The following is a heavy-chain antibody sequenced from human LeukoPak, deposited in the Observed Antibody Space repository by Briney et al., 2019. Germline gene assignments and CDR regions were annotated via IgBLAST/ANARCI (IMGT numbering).Heavy chain of an antibody. D-gene: IGHD4-17*01. Sequence: ASVKVSCKASGYTFTGYYMHWVRQAPGQGLEWMGWINPNSGGTNYAQKFQGRVTITRDMSTSTAYMELSSLRSEDTAVYYCAADPDYGDYSDYWGQGTLVTVSS. J-gene: IGHJ4*02. CDR2: INPNSGGT. V-gene: IGHV1-2*02. CDR3: AADPDYGDYSDY. CDR1: GYTFTGYY.